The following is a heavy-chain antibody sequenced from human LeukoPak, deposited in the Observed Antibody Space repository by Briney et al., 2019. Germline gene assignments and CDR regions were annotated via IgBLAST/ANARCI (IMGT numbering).Heavy chain of an antibody. V-gene: IGHV3-7*01. CDR1: GFTFSTYW. J-gene: IGHJ4*02. CDR3: ARGKEGGEMATITADFDY. CDR2: INHDGSEK. Sequence: GGSLRLSCAASGFTFSTYWMTWVRQAPGKGLEWVANINHDGSEKYYVDSVRSRFTISRDNAKNSLYLQMNSLRAEDTAVYYCARGKEGGEMATITADFDYWGQGTLVTVSS. D-gene: IGHD5-24*01.